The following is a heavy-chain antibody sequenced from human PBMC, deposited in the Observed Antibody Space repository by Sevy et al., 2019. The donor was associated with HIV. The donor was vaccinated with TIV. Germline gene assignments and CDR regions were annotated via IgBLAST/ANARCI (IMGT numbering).Heavy chain of an antibody. CDR3: ARGPYSNYDYGMDV. D-gene: IGHD4-4*01. CDR2: IIPIFGTA. CDR1: GGTFSSYA. V-gene: IGHV1-69*13. J-gene: IGHJ6*02. Sequence: ASVKVSCKASGGTFSSYAISWVRQAPGQGLEWMGGIIPIFGTANYAQKFQGRVTITADESTGTAYMELSSLRSEDTAVYYCARGPYSNYDYGMDVWGQGTTVTVSS.